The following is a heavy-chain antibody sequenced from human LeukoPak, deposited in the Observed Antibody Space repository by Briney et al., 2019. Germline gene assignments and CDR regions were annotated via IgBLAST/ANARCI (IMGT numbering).Heavy chain of an antibody. CDR1: GYTLTELS. V-gene: IGHV1-24*01. J-gene: IGHJ4*02. D-gene: IGHD3-10*01. CDR3: AATLRFGELLSPSDY. CDR2: FDPEDGET. Sequence: ASVKVSCKVSGYTLTELSMHWVRQAPGKGLEWMGGFDPEDGETIYAQKFQGRVTMTEDTSTDTAYMELSSLRSEDTAVYYCAATLRFGELLSPSDYWGQGTLVTVSS.